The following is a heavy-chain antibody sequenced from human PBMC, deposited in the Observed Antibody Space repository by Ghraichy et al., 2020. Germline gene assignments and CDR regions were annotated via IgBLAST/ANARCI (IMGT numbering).Heavy chain of an antibody. V-gene: IGHV4-34*01. CDR2: INHSGST. CDR1: GGSFSGYY. D-gene: IGHD1-26*01. CDR3: ASSVGATSSFNAFDI. Sequence: SQTLSLTCAVYGGSFSGYYWSWIRQPPGKGLEWIGEINHSGSTNYNPSLKSRVTISVDTSKNQFSLKLSSVTAADTAVYYCASSVGATSSFNAFDIWGQGTMVTVSS. J-gene: IGHJ3*02.